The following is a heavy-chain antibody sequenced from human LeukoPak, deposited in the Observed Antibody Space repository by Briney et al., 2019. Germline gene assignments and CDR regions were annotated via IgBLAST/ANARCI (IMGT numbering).Heavy chain of an antibody. Sequence: GGSLRLSCAASGFTFSSYAMSWVRQAPGKGLEWVSAISGSGGSTYYADSVKGRFTISRDNSKNTLYLQMNSLRAEDCDVYYFAKSNVWFGELLGWYFDLWGRGTLVTVSS. D-gene: IGHD3-10*01. CDR1: GFTFSSYA. CDR3: AKSNVWFGELLGWYFDL. V-gene: IGHV3-23*01. J-gene: IGHJ2*01. CDR2: ISGSGGST.